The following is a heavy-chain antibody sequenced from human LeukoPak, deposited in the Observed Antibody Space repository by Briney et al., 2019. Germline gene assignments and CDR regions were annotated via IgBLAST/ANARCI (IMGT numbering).Heavy chain of an antibody. D-gene: IGHD3-22*01. CDR3: ARGTRRHYDGSGYYYGEFDS. J-gene: IGHJ4*02. CDR2: VFYSGST. V-gene: IGHV4-59*01. Sequence: SETLSLTCTVSDDSIKSYFWTWIRQSPGKGMEWIGYVFYSGSTSYNPSLRSRLTMSVDTSKSQFSLNLNSVTTADTAMYYCARGTRRHYDGSGYYYGEFDSWGQGTLVTVSS. CDR1: DDSIKSYF.